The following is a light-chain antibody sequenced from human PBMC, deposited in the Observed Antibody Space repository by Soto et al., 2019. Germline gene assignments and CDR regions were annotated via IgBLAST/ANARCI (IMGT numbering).Light chain of an antibody. CDR1: SGDVGAYSY. V-gene: IGLV2-23*01. CDR3: CSFALRSTLI. CDR2: EGG. Sequence: QSVLTQPASVSGSPGQSITISCTGTSGDVGAYSYVSWYQHHPGKAPKLMIYEGGKRPSGVSNRFSGSKSGNTASLTISGLQAEDEADYYCCSFALRSTLIFGGGTKLTVL. J-gene: IGLJ2*01.